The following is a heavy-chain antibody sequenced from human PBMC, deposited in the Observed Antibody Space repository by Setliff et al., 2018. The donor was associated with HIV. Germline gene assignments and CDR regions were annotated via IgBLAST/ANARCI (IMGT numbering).Heavy chain of an antibody. Sequence: ASVKVSCKASGYTFNDNYIHWVRQAPGQGLEWMGWINPGNADTEYSQNLQGRVTITRDTSASTAYMELSSPRSEDTAVYYCARGGDPARYNWNDPQIDYWGQGTLVTVSS. D-gene: IGHD1-1*01. CDR1: GYTFNDNY. CDR3: ARGGDPARYNWNDPQIDY. V-gene: IGHV1-2*02. J-gene: IGHJ4*02. CDR2: INPGNADT.